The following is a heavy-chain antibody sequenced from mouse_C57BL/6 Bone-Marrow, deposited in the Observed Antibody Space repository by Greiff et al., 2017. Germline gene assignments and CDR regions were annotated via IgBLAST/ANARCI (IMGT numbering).Heavy chain of an antibody. CDR3: ARRSYFDY. Sequence: VQLQESGAELVRPGSSVKLSCKASGYTFTSYWMDWVKQRPGQGLEWIGNIYPSDSETHYNQKFKDKATLTVDKSSSTAYMQLSSLTSEDSAVYYCARRSYFDYWGQGTTLTVSS. CDR1: GYTFTSYW. J-gene: IGHJ2*01. CDR2: IYPSDSET. V-gene: IGHV1-61*01.